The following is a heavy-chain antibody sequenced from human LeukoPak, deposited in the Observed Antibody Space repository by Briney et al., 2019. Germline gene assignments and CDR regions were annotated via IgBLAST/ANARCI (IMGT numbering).Heavy chain of an antibody. CDR1: GFTFKNFW. V-gene: IGHV3-74*01. J-gene: IGHJ2*01. Sequence: GGSLRLSCAASGFTFKNFWMHWVRQAPGKGLVWVSRINSDGSGTSYADSVMGRFTISRDNAKNTLYLQMTSLRVEDTAVYYCASGFPVAAADWYFDLWGRGTLVTVSS. CDR2: INSDGSGT. D-gene: IGHD2-21*01. CDR3: ASGFPVAAADWYFDL.